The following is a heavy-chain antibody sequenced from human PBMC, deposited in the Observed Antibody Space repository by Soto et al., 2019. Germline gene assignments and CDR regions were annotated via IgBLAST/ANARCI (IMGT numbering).Heavy chain of an antibody. V-gene: IGHV3-74*01. CDR3: ARGIGYSAQDY. Sequence: EMQLVESGGGLVQPGGSLRLSCAASGFTLSSYWIHWVRQAPGKGLVWVSRISSDGSSTNYADSVKGRFTISRDNAKNTLYLQMDSLRADDTAVYYCARGIGYSAQDYWGQGTLVTVSS. D-gene: IGHD1-1*01. CDR2: ISSDGSST. CDR1: GFTLSSYW. J-gene: IGHJ4*02.